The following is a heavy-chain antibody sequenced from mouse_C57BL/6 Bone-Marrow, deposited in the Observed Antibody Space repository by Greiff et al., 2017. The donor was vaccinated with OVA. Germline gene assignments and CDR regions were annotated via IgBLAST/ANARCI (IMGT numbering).Heavy chain of an antibody. CDR2: ISSGGSYT. Sequence: EVQVVESGGDLVKPGGSLKLSCAASGFTFSSYGMSWVRQTPDKRLEWVATISSGGSYTYYPDSVKGRFTISRDNAKNTLYLQMSSLKSEDTAMYFCARHGFYGSAMDYWGQGTSVTVSS. D-gene: IGHD1-1*01. V-gene: IGHV5-6*01. CDR1: GFTFSSYG. CDR3: ARHGFYGSAMDY. J-gene: IGHJ4*01.